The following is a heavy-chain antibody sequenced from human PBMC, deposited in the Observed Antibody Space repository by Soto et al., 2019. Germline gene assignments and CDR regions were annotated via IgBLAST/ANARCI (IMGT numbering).Heavy chain of an antibody. CDR1: GGTFSRYA. V-gene: IGHV1-69*13. D-gene: IGHD6-19*01. CDR2: IIPIFGTA. Sequence: GASVKVSCKASGGTFSRYAISWVRQAPGQGLEWMGGIIPIFGTANYAQKFQGRVTITADESTSTAYMELSSLRSEDTAVYYCAREEYSSGWYHYNYYYYGMDVWGQGTTVTVSS. CDR3: AREEYSSGWYHYNYYYYGMDV. J-gene: IGHJ6*02.